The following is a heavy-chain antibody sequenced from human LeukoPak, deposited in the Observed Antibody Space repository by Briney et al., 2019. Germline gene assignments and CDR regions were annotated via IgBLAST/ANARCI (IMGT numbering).Heavy chain of an antibody. D-gene: IGHD6-13*01. Sequence: GPVKVSCKASGYTFTSYGISWVRQAPGQGLEWMGWISAYNGNTNYAQKLQGRVTMTTDTSTSTAYMELRSLRSDDTAVYYCARDRYSQQLVPFGAFDIWGQGTMVTVSS. V-gene: IGHV1-18*01. CDR2: ISAYNGNT. CDR3: ARDRYSQQLVPFGAFDI. CDR1: GYTFTSYG. J-gene: IGHJ3*02.